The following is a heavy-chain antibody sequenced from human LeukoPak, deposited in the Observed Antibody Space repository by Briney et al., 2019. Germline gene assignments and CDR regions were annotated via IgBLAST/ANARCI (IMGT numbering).Heavy chain of an antibody. CDR3: ARGGRRGYFDY. Sequence: GQSLRLSCAVSGFTLSDYYMRWISQPPRKGLEWVSYIRSIRSYTKYADFVKGRFTITRENAKNSLYLQLNSLRAEDTAVYYCARGGRRGYFDYWGQGTLVTVSS. V-gene: IGHV3-11*06. D-gene: IGHD3-10*01. J-gene: IGHJ4*02. CDR2: IRSIRSYT. CDR1: GFTLSDYY.